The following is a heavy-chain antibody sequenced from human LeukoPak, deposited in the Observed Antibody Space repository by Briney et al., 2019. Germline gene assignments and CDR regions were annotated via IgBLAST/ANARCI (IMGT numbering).Heavy chain of an antibody. CDR1: GGSISSGGYY. V-gene: IGHV4-31*03. CDR2: IYYSGST. Sequence: SQTLSLTCTVSGGSISSGGYYWSWIRQHPGKGLEWIGYIYYSGSTYYNPSLKSRVTISVDTSKNQFSLKLSSVTAADTAVYYCARSMSSSWIWFDPWGQGTLVTVSS. CDR3: ARSMSSSWIWFDP. D-gene: IGHD6-13*01. J-gene: IGHJ5*02.